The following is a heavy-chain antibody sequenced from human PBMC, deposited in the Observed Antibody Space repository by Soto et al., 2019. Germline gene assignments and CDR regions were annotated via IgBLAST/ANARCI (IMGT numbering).Heavy chain of an antibody. Sequence: SETLSLTCTVSGGSISSSSYYWGWIRQPPGKGLEWIGSIYYSGSTYYNPSLKSRVTISVDTSKNPFSLKLSSVTAADTAVYYCARVLLWVGPKFDYWGQGTLVTVSS. J-gene: IGHJ4*02. CDR3: ARVLLWVGPKFDY. D-gene: IGHD3-10*01. CDR1: GGSISSSSYY. V-gene: IGHV4-39*07. CDR2: IYYSGST.